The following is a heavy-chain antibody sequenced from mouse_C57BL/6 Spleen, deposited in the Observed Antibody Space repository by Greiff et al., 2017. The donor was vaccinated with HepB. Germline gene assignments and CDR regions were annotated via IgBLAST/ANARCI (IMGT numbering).Heavy chain of an antibody. CDR2: IRNKANGYTT. V-gene: IGHV7-3*01. CDR3: ARYVGSSSYVDY. Sequence: EVQRVESGGGLVQPGGSLSLSCAASGFTFTDYYMSWVRQPPGKALEWLGFIRNKANGYTTEYSASVKGRFTISRDNSQSILYLQMNALRAEDSATYYCARYVGSSSYVDYWGQGTTLTVSS. J-gene: IGHJ2*01. CDR1: GFTFTDYY. D-gene: IGHD1-1*01.